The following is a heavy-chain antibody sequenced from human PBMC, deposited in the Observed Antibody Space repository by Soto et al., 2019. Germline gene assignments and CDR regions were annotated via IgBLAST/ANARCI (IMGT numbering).Heavy chain of an antibody. V-gene: IGHV1-69*06. D-gene: IGHD6-13*01. CDR1: GGTFSSYA. J-gene: IGHJ6*02. CDR3: ARDSSSWSRQSHYYYGMVV. Sequence: SVKVSCKASGGTFSSYAISWVRQAPGQGLEWMGGIIPIFGTANYAQKFQGRVTITADKSTSTAYMELSSLRSEDTAVYYCARDSSSWSRQSHYYYGMVVWGQGTTVTVSS. CDR2: IIPIFGTA.